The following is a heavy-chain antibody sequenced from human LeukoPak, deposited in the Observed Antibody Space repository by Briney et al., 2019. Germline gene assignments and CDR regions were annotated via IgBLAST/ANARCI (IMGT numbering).Heavy chain of an antibody. D-gene: IGHD6-6*01. J-gene: IGHJ5*02. CDR1: GYTFTSYY. Sequence: EASVKVSCKASGYTFTSYYMHWVRQAPGQGLEWMGWINPNSGGTNYAQKFQGRVTMTRDTSISTAYMELSRLRSDDTAVYYCARTEAHVLNWFDPWGQGTLVTVSS. CDR2: INPNSGGT. V-gene: IGHV1-2*02. CDR3: ARTEAHVLNWFDP.